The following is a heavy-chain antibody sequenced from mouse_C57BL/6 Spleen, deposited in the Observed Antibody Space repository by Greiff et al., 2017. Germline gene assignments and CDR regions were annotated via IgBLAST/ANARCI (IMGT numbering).Heavy chain of an antibody. D-gene: IGHD1-1*01. CDR3: TRRGITTVVARYAMDY. CDR1: GYTFTDYE. V-gene: IGHV1-15*01. CDR2: IDPETGGT. Sequence: QVQLQQSGAELVRPGASVTLSCKASGYTFTDYEMHWVKQTPVHGLEWIGAIDPETGGTAYNQKFKGQAILTADQSSSTANMELRSLTSEDSAVYYCTRRGITTVVARYAMDYWGQGTSVTVSS. J-gene: IGHJ4*01.